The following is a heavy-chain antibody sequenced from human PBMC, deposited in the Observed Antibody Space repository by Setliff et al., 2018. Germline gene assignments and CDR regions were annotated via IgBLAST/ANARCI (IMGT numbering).Heavy chain of an antibody. Sequence: ASVKVSCKASGYTYRNYAFAWVRQAPGQGLEWVGWISVYNGDTNYAQKFQGRVTLTTDTSTSTAYMELRSLTSDDSAFYYCARAPSVELVTIRTNSWFTYWGQGTLVTVSS. V-gene: IGHV1-18*01. CDR3: ARAPSVELVTIRTNSWFTY. J-gene: IGHJ4*02. CDR1: GYTYRNYA. CDR2: ISVYNGDT. D-gene: IGHD5-18*01.